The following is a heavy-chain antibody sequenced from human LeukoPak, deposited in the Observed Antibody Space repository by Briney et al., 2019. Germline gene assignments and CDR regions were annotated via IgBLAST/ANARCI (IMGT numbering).Heavy chain of an antibody. D-gene: IGHD3-10*01. J-gene: IGHJ4*02. CDR2: IYTSGTT. CDR1: GGSISSCD. Sequence: PSETLSLTCTVSGGSISSCDWSWIRRPAGKGLEWIGRIYTSGTTNYNPSLKSRVTMSVDTSKNQFSLKLNSVTAADAAVYYCARDAYYYGSGSPYYFDYWGQGTLVTVSS. V-gene: IGHV4-4*07. CDR3: ARDAYYYGSGSPYYFDY.